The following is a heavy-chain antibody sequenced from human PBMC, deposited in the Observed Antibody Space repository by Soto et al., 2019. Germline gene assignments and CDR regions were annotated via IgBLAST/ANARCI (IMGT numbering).Heavy chain of an antibody. D-gene: IGHD6-19*01. CDR1: SGSISSSIYY. V-gene: IGHV4-39*01. J-gene: IGHJ3*02. Sequence: SETLSLTCTVSSGSISSSIYYWGWIRQPPGMGLEWIGSISYSGNTYYSPSLKSRVTISVDTSKYQFSLKLTSVTAADTAVYYCARSTCSGWTGDAFYIWGQGTMVPVS. CDR3: ARSTCSGWTGDAFYI. CDR2: ISYSGNT.